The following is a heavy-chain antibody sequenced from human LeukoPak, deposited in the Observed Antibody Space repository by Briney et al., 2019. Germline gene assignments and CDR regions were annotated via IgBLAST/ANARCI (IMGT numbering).Heavy chain of an antibody. CDR3: AKRDSYGSYFDY. J-gene: IGHJ4*02. V-gene: IGHV3-23*01. CDR2: ISGSGAST. Sequence: GGSLRLSCAASGFTFSSYAMNWARQAPGKGLEWVSAISGSGASTYYADSVKGRFTISRDNSKNTLYLQMNSLRAEDTAVYYCAKRDSYGSYFDYWGQGTLVTVSS. CDR1: GFTFSSYA. D-gene: IGHD5-18*01.